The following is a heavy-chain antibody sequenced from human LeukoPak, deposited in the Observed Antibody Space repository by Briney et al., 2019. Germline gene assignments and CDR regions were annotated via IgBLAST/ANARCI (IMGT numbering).Heavy chain of an antibody. Sequence: GASVKVSCKASGYTFTGYYMHWVRQAPGQGLGWMGWINPNSGGTNYAQNFQGRVTMTRDTSISTAYMELSRLRSDDTAVYYCARWGDSSGYYYPALFDCWGQGTLVTVSS. J-gene: IGHJ4*02. CDR3: ARWGDSSGYYYPALFDC. CDR1: GYTFTGYY. V-gene: IGHV1-2*02. CDR2: INPNSGGT. D-gene: IGHD3-22*01.